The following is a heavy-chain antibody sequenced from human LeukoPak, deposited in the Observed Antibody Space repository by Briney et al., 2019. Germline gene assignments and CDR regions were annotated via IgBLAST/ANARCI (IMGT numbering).Heavy chain of an antibody. D-gene: IGHD6-19*01. V-gene: IGHV3-30-3*01. CDR2: LFYDGSIK. CDR1: GFTFSSYA. J-gene: IGHJ4*02. CDR3: ARDRYASGPYCFDS. Sequence: GGALRLSCAASGFTFSSYAMHWVRQAPGKGLEWVAVLFYDGSIKYYADSVKGRFTISRDNSKNTLYLQMNSLRAEDTAIYYCARDRYASGPYCFDSWGQGTLVTVCS.